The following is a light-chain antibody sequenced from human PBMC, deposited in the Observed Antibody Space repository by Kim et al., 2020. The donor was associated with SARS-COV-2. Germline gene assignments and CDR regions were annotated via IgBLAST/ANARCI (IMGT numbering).Light chain of an antibody. V-gene: IGKV3-15*01. Sequence: EIVMTQSPATLSVSPGDGATLSCRASQTISTNLAWYQQKPGQAPRLLIYAASTRATGIPVRFSGSGSGTDFTLTISSLQSEDFAVYYCQQYNNWTPLTFGGGTKVDIK. CDR3: QQYNNWTPLT. CDR2: AAS. CDR1: QTISTN. J-gene: IGKJ4*01.